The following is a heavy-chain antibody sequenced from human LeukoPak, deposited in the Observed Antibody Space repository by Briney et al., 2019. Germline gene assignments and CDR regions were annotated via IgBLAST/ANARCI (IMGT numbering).Heavy chain of an antibody. CDR1: GGSIDPYY. CDR3: ARNDPKLEPPNAFDI. J-gene: IGHJ3*02. CDR2: IYYRGFT. Sequence: SETLSLTCIVSGGSIDPYYWSWIRQPPGKGLEWIGYIYYRGFTNFNPSLKSRVTISVDTSKNQFSLRLSSVTPADTAVYYCARNDPKLEPPNAFDIWGQGTMVSVSS. V-gene: IGHV4-59*01.